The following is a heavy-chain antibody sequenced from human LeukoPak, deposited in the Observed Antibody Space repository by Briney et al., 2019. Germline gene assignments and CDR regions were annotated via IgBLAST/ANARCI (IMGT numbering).Heavy chain of an antibody. Sequence: SETLSLTCTVSGGSISSSSYYWGWIRQPPGKGLEWIGSIYYSGSTYYNPSLKSRVTISVDTSKNQFSLKLSSVTAADTAVYYCARRDTAMVYYFDYWGQGILVTVSS. CDR2: IYYSGST. V-gene: IGHV4-39*07. J-gene: IGHJ4*02. D-gene: IGHD5-18*01. CDR3: ARRDTAMVYYFDY. CDR1: GGSISSSSYY.